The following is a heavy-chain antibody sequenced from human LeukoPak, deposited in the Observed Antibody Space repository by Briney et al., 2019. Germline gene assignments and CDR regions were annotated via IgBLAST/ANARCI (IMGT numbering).Heavy chain of an antibody. D-gene: IGHD6-13*01. CDR1: GYTFTSYD. Sequence: ASVKVSCKASGYTFTSYDINWVRQATGQGLEWMGWMNPNSGNTGYVQKFQGRVTMTRNTSISTAYMELSSLRSEDTAVYYCARFSSWPNQFDYWGQETLVTVSS. CDR2: MNPNSGNT. CDR3: ARFSSWPNQFDY. J-gene: IGHJ4*02. V-gene: IGHV1-8*01.